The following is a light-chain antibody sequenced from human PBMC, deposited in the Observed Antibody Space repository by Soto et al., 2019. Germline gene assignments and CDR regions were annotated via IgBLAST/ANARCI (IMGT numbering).Light chain of an antibody. CDR1: ISNIGKDT. V-gene: IGLV1-44*01. CDR2: NDD. Sequence: QSALTQPPSVSGTPGLRVNISCSGGISNIGKDTVNWYQQLPGTAPKLLMFNDDERPSGVPDRFSGSRSGTSASLAISGLQSDDEAVYFCSTWDDSLNGWVFGGGTKLTVL. CDR3: STWDDSLNGWV. J-gene: IGLJ3*02.